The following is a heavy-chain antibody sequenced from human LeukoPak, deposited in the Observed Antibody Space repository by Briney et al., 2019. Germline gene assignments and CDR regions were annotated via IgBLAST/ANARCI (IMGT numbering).Heavy chain of an antibody. CDR1: GFTFSSYE. J-gene: IGHJ6*02. CDR2: ISSSGSTI. Sequence: GGSLRLSCAASGFTFSSYEMNWVRQAPGKGLEWVSYISSSGSTIYYADSVKGRFTISRDNAKNPLYLQMNSLRAEDTAVYYCARLMVRGGYYYYYGMDVWGQGTTVTVSS. D-gene: IGHD3-10*01. CDR3: ARLMVRGGYYYYYGMDV. V-gene: IGHV3-48*03.